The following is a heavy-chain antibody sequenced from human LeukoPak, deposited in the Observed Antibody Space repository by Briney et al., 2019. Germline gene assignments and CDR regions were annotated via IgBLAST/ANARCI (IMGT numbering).Heavy chain of an antibody. V-gene: IGHV3-23*01. CDR2: ISGSGGST. J-gene: IGHJ3*02. D-gene: IGHD3-10*01. Sequence: GGSLRLSCAASGFTFSSYGMSWVRQAPGKGLEWVSAISGSGGSTYYADSVKGRFTISRDNSKNTLYLQMNSLRAEDTAVYYCAKDSFEVRGGSAFDIWGQGTMVTVSS. CDR3: AKDSFEVRGGSAFDI. CDR1: GFTFSSYG.